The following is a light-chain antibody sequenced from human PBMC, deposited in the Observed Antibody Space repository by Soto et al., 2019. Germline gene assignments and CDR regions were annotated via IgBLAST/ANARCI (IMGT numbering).Light chain of an antibody. Sequence: QSVLTQSPSVSGAPGQRVTISCAGSSSNIGAGYDVHWYQQFPGTAPKLLIFGNSNRPSGVPDRFSGSKSGTSASLAITGLQAEDDAHYYCQAYDSSLRSVVFGGGTKLTVL. CDR2: GNS. CDR3: QAYDSSLRSVV. V-gene: IGLV1-40*01. CDR1: SSNIGAGYD. J-gene: IGLJ2*01.